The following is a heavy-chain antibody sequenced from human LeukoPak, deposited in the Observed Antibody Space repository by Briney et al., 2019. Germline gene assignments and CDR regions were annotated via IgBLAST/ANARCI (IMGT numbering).Heavy chain of an antibody. V-gene: IGHV1-69*13. J-gene: IGHJ4*02. CDR1: GGTFSSYA. CDR2: IIPIFGTA. Sequence: ASVKVSCKASGGTFSSYAISWVRQAPGQGLEWMGGIIPIFGTANYAQKFQGRVTITADESTSTAYMELSSLRSEDTAVYYCARVEAVAGPRREYYFDYWGQGTLVTVSS. D-gene: IGHD6-19*01. CDR3: ARVEAVAGPRREYYFDY.